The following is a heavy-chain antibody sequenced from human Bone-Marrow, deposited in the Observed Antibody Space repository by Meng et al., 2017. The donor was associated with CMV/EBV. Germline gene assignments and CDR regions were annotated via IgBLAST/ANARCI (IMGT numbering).Heavy chain of an antibody. J-gene: IGHJ6*02. D-gene: IGHD3-3*01. Sequence: GGSLRLSCAASGFTFSSYWRSWVRQAPGKGLEWVANIKQDGSEKYYVDSVKGRFTISRDNAKNSLYLQMNSLRAEDTAVYYCAREAYPRFWSGYYGYYGLDVWGQGTTVTVSS. V-gene: IGHV3-7*01. CDR3: AREAYPRFWSGYYGYYGLDV. CDR1: GFTFSSYW. CDR2: IKQDGSEK.